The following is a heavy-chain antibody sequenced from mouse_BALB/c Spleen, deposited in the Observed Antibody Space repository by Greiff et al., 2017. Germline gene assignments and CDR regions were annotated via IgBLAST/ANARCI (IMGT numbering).Heavy chain of an antibody. CDR2: ISDGGSYT. V-gene: IGHV5-4*02. Sequence: EVQRVESGGGLVKPGGSLKLSCAASGFTFSDYYMYWVRQTPEKRLEWVATISDGGSYTYYPDSVKGRFTISRDNAKNNLYLQMSSLKSEDTAMYYCAREGDYYGSSWFAYWGQGTLVTVSA. J-gene: IGHJ3*01. D-gene: IGHD1-1*01. CDR3: AREGDYYGSSWFAY. CDR1: GFTFSDYY.